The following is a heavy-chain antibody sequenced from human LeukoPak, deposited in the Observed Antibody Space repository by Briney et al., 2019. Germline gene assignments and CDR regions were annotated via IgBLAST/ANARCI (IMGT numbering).Heavy chain of an antibody. CDR3: ARAGSYYYDSSGSYGMTY. CDR1: GGTFSSYA. Sequence: ASVKVPYKASGGTFSSYAISWVRQAPGQGLEWMGRIIPILGIANYAQKFQGRVTITADKSTSTAYMELSSLRSEDTAVYYCARAGSYYYDSSGSYGMTYWGQGTLVTVSS. J-gene: IGHJ4*02. D-gene: IGHD3-22*01. CDR2: IIPILGIA. V-gene: IGHV1-69*04.